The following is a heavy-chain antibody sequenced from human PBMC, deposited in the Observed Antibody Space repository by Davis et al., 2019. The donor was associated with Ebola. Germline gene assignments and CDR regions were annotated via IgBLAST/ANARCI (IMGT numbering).Heavy chain of an antibody. CDR3: ARGNYGDYIVLYYYNMDV. V-gene: IGHV4-34*01. J-gene: IGHJ6*02. Sequence: MPSETLSLTCAVYGGSFSGYYWSWIRQPPGKGLEWIGEINHSGSTNYNPSLKSRVTISLDTSKNQFYLKLSSVTAADTAVYYCARGNYGDYIVLYYYNMDVWGQGTTVTVSS. CDR2: INHSGST. CDR1: GGSFSGYY. D-gene: IGHD4-17*01.